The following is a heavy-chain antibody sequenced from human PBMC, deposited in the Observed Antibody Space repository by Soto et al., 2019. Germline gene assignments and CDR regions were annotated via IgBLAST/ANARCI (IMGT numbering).Heavy chain of an antibody. D-gene: IGHD2-15*01. CDR1: GFTFSSYA. CDR3: AKDLVVVAATHYYYYGMDV. J-gene: IGHJ6*02. CDR2: ISGSGGST. V-gene: IGHV3-23*01. Sequence: EVQLLESGGGLVQPGGSLRLSCAASGFTFSSYAMNWVRQAPGKGLEWVSAISGSGGSTYYADSVKGRFTISRDNSKNPLYLQMNSLRAEDTAVYYCAKDLVVVAATHYYYYGMDVWGQGTTVTVSS.